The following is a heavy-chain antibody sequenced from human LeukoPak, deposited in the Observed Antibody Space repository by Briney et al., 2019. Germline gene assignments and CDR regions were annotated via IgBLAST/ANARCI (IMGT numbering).Heavy chain of an antibody. V-gene: IGHV3-48*03. CDR2: ISSSGSTI. D-gene: IGHD1-7*01. CDR1: GFTFSSYE. J-gene: IGHJ6*03. Sequence: GGSLRLSCAASGFTFSSYEMNWVRQAPGKGLEWVSYISSSGSTIYYADSVKGRFTISRDNSKNTLYLQMNSLRADDTAVYYCAKRRGLELTYYYHMDVWGKGTTVTVSS. CDR3: AKRRGLELTYYYHMDV.